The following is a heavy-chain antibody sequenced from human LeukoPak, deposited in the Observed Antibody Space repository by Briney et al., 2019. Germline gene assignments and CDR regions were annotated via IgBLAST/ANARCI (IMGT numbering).Heavy chain of an antibody. CDR2: IYYSGST. D-gene: IGHD6-13*01. J-gene: IGHJ4*02. Sequence: PSETLSPTCDVSGGSISSGLYSWSWIRQHPGKGLEWIGYIYYSGSTYYNPSLKSRVTISVDTSKNQFSLKLSSVTAADTAVYYCASSSSWLNYFDYWGQGTLVTVSS. CDR1: GGSISSGLYS. CDR3: ASSSSWLNYFDY. V-gene: IGHV4-31*11.